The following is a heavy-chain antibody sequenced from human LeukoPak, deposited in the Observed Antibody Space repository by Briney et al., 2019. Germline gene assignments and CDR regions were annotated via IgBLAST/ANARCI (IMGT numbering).Heavy chain of an antibody. V-gene: IGHV3-7*01. J-gene: IGHJ3*02. Sequence: PGGSLRLSCAAFGFTFSSYWMSWVRQAPGKGLEWVANIKQDGSEKYYVDSVKGRFTISRDNAKNSLYLQMNSLRAEDTAVYYCARELRVDAFDIWGQGTMVTVSS. CDR1: GFTFSSYW. D-gene: IGHD2-15*01. CDR3: ARELRVDAFDI. CDR2: IKQDGSEK.